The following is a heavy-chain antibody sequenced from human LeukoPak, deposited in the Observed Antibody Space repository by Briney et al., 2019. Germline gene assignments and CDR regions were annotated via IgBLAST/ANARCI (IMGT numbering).Heavy chain of an antibody. J-gene: IGHJ2*01. D-gene: IGHD3-22*01. CDR2: VHPSGGST. CDR3: ARITMTTSGWYFDL. CDR1: GYTFTSYY. Sequence: GASVKLSCKASGYTFTSYYMHWLRQAPGQGLEWMGIVHPSGGSTSYAQKFQGRVTMTRDTATSTVYMELSSLRSEDTALYYCARITMTTSGWYFDLWGRGSLVTVPS. V-gene: IGHV1-46*01.